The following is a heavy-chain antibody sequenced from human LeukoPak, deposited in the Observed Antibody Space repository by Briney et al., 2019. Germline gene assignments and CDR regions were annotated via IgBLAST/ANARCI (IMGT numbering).Heavy chain of an antibody. CDR3: ARERRRSANYDSSGFDY. CDR1: GGSISSYY. D-gene: IGHD3-22*01. V-gene: IGHV4-59*01. J-gene: IGHJ4*02. Sequence: PSETLSLTCTVSGGSISSYYWSWIRQPPGKGLEWIGCIYYSGSTNYNPSLKSRVTISLDTSKNQFSLKLSSVTAADTAVYYCARERRRSANYDSSGFDYWGQGTLVTVSS. CDR2: IYYSGST.